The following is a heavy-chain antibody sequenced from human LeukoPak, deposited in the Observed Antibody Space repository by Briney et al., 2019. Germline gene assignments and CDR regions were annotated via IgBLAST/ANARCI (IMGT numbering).Heavy chain of an antibody. CDR3: ARLYCSGSNCYDY. D-gene: IGHD2-15*01. Sequence: SETLFLTCNVSDDSVSRNIYYWGWMRQPPGKGPEWIGSIYHFGSAFYNSALKSRVTMSVDTSKNQFSLRLNSVTAADTAVYYCARLYCSGSNCYDYWGQGTLVTVSS. CDR1: DDSVSRNIYY. V-gene: IGHV4-39*01. CDR2: IYHFGSA. J-gene: IGHJ4*01.